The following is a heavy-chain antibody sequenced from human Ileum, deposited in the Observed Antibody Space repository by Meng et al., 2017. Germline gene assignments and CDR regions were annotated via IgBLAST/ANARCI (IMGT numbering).Heavy chain of an antibody. CDR1: GYTFTTND. D-gene: IGHD3-16*01. V-gene: IGHV1-8*01. J-gene: IGHJ4*02. CDR3: ARGVGDLGDY. CDR2: VSPSSGNT. Sequence: QVQLVQSGAEMKTPGASMKVSCKASGYTFTTNDINWVRQAPGQGLEWMGWVSPSSGNTRYAQKFQGRVTMTRDISISTVYMELTSLKSDDTAVYYCARGVGDLGDYWGQGTLVTASS.